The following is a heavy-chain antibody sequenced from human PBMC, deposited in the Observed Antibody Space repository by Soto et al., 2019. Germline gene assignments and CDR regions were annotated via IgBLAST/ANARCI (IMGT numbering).Heavy chain of an antibody. J-gene: IGHJ4*02. CDR1: GFTFSSYA. D-gene: IGHD3-16*01. CDR3: ARAYEGDYFDY. V-gene: IGHV3-30-3*01. Sequence: QMQLVESGGGVVQPGRSLRLSCAASGFTFSSYAMHWVRQAPGKGLEWVAVISYDGSNKYYADSVKGRFTISRDNSKNTLYLQMNSLRPEDTAVYYCARAYEGDYFDYWGQGTLVTVSS. CDR2: ISYDGSNK.